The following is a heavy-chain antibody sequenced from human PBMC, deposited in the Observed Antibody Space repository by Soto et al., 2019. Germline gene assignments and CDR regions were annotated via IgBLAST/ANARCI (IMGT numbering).Heavy chain of an antibody. V-gene: IGHV1-69*04. Sequence: ASVKVSCKASGGTFSSYTIIWVRQAPGQGLEWMGRIIPILGIANYAQKFQGRVTITADKSTSTAYMELSSLRSEDTAVYYCARDWPSIYSGYEVTWFDPWGQGTLVTVSS. CDR1: GGTFSSYT. D-gene: IGHD5-12*01. J-gene: IGHJ5*02. CDR2: IIPILGIA. CDR3: ARDWPSIYSGYEVTWFDP.